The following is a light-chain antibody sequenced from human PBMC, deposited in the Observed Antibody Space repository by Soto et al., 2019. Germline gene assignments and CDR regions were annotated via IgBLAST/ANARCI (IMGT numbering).Light chain of an antibody. CDR2: GAS. J-gene: IGKJ2*01. CDR3: QTYGSLYT. Sequence: EIVLTQSPGTLSLSPGERATLSCRASQSVSSSYLAWYQQKPGQAPRLLIYGASSRATGIPDRFSGSGSGTDFTLTISRLEPEDFAVYYCQTYGSLYTFGQGTKVEIK. V-gene: IGKV3-20*01. CDR1: QSVSSSY.